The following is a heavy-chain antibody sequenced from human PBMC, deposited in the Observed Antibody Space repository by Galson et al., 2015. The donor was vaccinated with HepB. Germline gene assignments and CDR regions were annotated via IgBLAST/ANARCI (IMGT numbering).Heavy chain of an antibody. V-gene: IGHV4-28*02. CDR1: GHSISSSNW. CDR3: ARNREFDY. Sequence: QVQLQESGPGLVKPSQTLSLTCAVSGHSISSSNWWGWIRQPPGKGLEWIGYIYYSSSTYPTPPLKSRVPMSVDTSKNQFPPKLSSVTAVDTAVYYCARNREFDYWGQGTLVTVSS. J-gene: IGHJ4*02. D-gene: IGHD5-24*01. CDR2: IYYSSST.